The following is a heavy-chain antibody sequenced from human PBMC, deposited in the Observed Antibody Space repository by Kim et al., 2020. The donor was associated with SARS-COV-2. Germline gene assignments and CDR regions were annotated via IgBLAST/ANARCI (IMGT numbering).Heavy chain of an antibody. CDR3: ARGFYTAMGTNWFDP. J-gene: IGHJ5*02. V-gene: IGHV4-59*09. Sequence: PTLQCRVTISVDTSKNPSSLKLSSVTAADTAVYYCARGFYTAMGTNWFDPWGQGTLVTVSS. D-gene: IGHD5-18*01.